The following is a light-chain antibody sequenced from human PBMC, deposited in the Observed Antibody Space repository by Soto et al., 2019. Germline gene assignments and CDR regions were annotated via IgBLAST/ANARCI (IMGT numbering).Light chain of an antibody. CDR2: GAS. CDR1: QSVSGN. CDR3: QQYNKWPPLS. Sequence: EIVMTQSPATLSVSPGERATLSCRASQSVSGNLAWYQQKPGQAPRLLIYGASTTATGIPTRFNGRGSGTEFTRTIRGLQTEDFAVYYCQQYNKWPPLSFRGGTKVEIK. V-gene: IGKV3-15*01. J-gene: IGKJ4*01.